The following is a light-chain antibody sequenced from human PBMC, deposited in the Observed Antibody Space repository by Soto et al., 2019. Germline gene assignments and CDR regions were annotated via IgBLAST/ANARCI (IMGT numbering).Light chain of an antibody. J-gene: IGLJ1*01. V-gene: IGLV2-14*01. CDR1: SGDVGGYNS. Sequence: QSVLAQPSSVSGSPGLSIAISCTGTSGDVGGYNSVSWYQQHPGKAPKLMIYDVSNRPSGASNRFSGSKSGNTASLTISGLQAEDEGDYYCSSYTTGGSYVFGTGTKVTVL. CDR3: SSYTTGGSYV. CDR2: DVS.